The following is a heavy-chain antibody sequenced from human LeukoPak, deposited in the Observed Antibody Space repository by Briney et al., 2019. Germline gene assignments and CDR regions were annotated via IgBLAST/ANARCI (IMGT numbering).Heavy chain of an antibody. CDR2: IKEDESAK. CDR3: ARAVDVADY. V-gene: IGHV3-7*01. CDR1: GFIFTDHW. Sequence: PGGSLRLSCVASGFIFTDHWMSWVRQAPGKGLDWVANIKEDESAKFYADSVRGRFTISRDNAKNSVYLEMNNLRVEDTAVYYRARAVDVADYWGRGTLVTVSS. J-gene: IGHJ4*02. D-gene: IGHD3-16*01.